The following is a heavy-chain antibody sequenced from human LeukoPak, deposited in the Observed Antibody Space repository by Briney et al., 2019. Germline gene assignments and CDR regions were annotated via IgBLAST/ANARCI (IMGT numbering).Heavy chain of an antibody. CDR2: ISSNGDNT. J-gene: IGHJ4*02. Sequence: GGSLRLSCSVSGFTFSTYVMHWVRQAPGKGLEYVSAISSNGDNTYYADSVKGRFTISRDNSKNTLYLQMSSLRADDTAVYYCVRGTGYWDQGPLVTVSS. CDR1: GFTFSTYV. V-gene: IGHV3-64D*06. CDR3: VRGTGY.